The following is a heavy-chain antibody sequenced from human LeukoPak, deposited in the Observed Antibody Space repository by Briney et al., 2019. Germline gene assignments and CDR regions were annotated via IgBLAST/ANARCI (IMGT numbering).Heavy chain of an antibody. CDR1: GGSFSGYY. CDR2: INHSGST. J-gene: IGHJ4*02. Sequence: SETLSLTCAVYGGSFSGYYWSWIRQPPGKGLEWIGEINHSGSTNYNPSLKSRVTISVDTSKNQFSLKLSSVTAADTAVYYRARVKLRGTVDYWGQGTLVTVSS. CDR3: ARVKLRGTVDY. D-gene: IGHD1-26*01. V-gene: IGHV4-34*01.